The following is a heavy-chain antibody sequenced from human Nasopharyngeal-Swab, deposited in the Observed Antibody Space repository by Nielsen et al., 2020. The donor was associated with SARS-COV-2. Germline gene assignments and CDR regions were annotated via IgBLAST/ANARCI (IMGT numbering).Heavy chain of an antibody. Sequence: GGSLRLSCAASGFTFSAYDMNWVRQAPGKGLEWVSYISSTGSTINYADSVKGRVTISRDNAKNSLYLQMNSLRAEDTAVYYCARDGNLRTVRYFDLWGRGSLVTASS. V-gene: IGHV3-48*03. CDR2: ISSTGSTI. CDR3: ARDGNLRTVRYFDL. J-gene: IGHJ2*01. CDR1: GFTFSAYD. D-gene: IGHD4-17*01.